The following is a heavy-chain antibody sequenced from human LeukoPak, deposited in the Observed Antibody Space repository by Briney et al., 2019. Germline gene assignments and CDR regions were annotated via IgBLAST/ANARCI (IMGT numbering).Heavy chain of an antibody. V-gene: IGHV4-39*07. CDR2: IYYSGST. J-gene: IGHJ4*02. CDR3: ATRVAVAGYFNY. Sequence: SETLSLTCTVSGGSISSSSYYWGWIRRPPGKGLEWIGSIYYSGSTYYNPSLKSRVTISVDTSKNQFSLKLSSVTAADTAVYYCATRVAVAGYFNYWGQGTLVTVSS. D-gene: IGHD6-19*01. CDR1: GGSISSSSYY.